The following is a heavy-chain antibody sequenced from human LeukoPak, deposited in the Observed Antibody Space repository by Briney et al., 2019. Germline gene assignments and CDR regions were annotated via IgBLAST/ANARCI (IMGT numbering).Heavy chain of an antibody. D-gene: IGHD2-2*01. CDR2: IRYDGSNK. Sequence: GGSLRLSCAASGFTFSSYGMHWARQAPGKGLEWVAFIRYDGSNKYYADSVKGRFTISRDNSKNTLYLQMNSLRAEDTAVYYCAKDRHAPGRYCSSTSCFPFDSWGQGTLVTVSS. CDR1: GFTFSSYG. J-gene: IGHJ5*01. V-gene: IGHV3-30*02. CDR3: AKDRHAPGRYCSSTSCFPFDS.